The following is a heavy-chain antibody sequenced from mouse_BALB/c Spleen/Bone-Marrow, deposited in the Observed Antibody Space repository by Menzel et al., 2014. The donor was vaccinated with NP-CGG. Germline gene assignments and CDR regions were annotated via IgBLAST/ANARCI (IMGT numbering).Heavy chain of an antibody. V-gene: IGHV2-6-7*01. Sequence: QVQLQQSGPGLVAPSQSLSITCTVSGFSLTGYGVNWVRQPPGKGLEWLGMIWGDGSTDYNSALKSRLSISKDNSKSQVFLKMNSLQTDDTARYYCARALYDYDDLYCAMDCWGQGTSVTVSS. J-gene: IGHJ4*01. CDR2: IWGDGST. CDR1: GFSLTGYG. D-gene: IGHD2-4*01. CDR3: ARALYDYDDLYCAMDC.